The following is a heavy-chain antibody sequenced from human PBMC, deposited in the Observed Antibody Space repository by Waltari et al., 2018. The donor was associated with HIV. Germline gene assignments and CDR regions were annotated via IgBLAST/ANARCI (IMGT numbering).Heavy chain of an antibody. V-gene: IGHV1-8*02. J-gene: IGHJ5*02. CDR1: AYPFTNHD. CDR3: STSRPGAMFGDA. Sequence: QGQLVTSGAEVKQSGASVRISCQASAYPFTNHDSNSRRQATGQGLEWMGWMNPSTGNAGFAHNFQGRVVMTRDIPINTAYMELSGLTSHDAAVYYCSTSRPGAMFGDAWGQGTLVTVSS. CDR2: MNPSTGNA. D-gene: IGHD3-3*01.